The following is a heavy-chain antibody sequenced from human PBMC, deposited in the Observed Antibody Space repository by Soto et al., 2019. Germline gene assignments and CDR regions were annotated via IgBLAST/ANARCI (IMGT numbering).Heavy chain of an antibody. V-gene: IGHV3-23*01. CDR3: ARLPSPNYFDSSGFDY. CDR1: GFTFNKHA. CDR2: ISSSGDRT. Sequence: PGGSLRLSCAASGFTFNKHAMNWVRQAPGKGLEWVSAISSSGDRTYYADSVKGRFTISRDNSNNTLYLQMNSLRAEDTAVYYCARLPSPNYFDSSGFDYWGQGTLVTVSS. D-gene: IGHD3-22*01. J-gene: IGHJ4*02.